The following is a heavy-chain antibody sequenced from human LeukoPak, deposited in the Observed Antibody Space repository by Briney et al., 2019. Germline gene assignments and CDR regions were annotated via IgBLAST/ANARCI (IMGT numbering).Heavy chain of an antibody. J-gene: IGHJ6*03. CDR1: GGPFNHYY. D-gene: IGHD3-10*01. CDR3: ARIGAHYYYYYMDV. Sequence: PSETLSLPCAVYGGPFNHYYWTWIRQPPGRGLEGIGEINQGGTTNYTPSLKSRVTISLDTSKNQFSLRLTSVTAADTAVYYCARIGAHYYYYYMDVWGKGTTVTVSS. CDR2: INQGGTT. V-gene: IGHV4-34*01.